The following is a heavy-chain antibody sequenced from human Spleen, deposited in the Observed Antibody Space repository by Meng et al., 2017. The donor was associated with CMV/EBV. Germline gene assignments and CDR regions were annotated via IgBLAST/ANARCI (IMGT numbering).Heavy chain of an antibody. Sequence: GESLKISCTASAFSLSTSWMHWVRQGPGKGLVWVSCIKSDGTRTIYADSVKGRFTISRDNAKNSLYLQMNSLRAEDTALYHCARSPYCSSSSCPGAVDIWGQGTMVTVSS. V-gene: IGHV3-74*01. CDR1: AFSLSTSW. J-gene: IGHJ3*02. D-gene: IGHD2-2*01. CDR3: ARSPYCSSSSCPGAVDI. CDR2: IKSDGTRT.